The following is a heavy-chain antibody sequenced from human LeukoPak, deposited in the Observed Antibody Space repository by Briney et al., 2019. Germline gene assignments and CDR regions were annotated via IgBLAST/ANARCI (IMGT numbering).Heavy chain of an antibody. D-gene: IGHD3-22*01. Sequence: PGGSLRLSCAASGFTFSSYAMSWVRQAPGKGLEWVSAISGSGGSTYYADSVKGRFTISRDNSKNMLYLQMNSLRPEDTAVYYCAKLTMIKNGMDVWGQGTTVTVSS. CDR2: ISGSGGST. CDR1: GFTFSSYA. V-gene: IGHV3-23*01. J-gene: IGHJ6*02. CDR3: AKLTMIKNGMDV.